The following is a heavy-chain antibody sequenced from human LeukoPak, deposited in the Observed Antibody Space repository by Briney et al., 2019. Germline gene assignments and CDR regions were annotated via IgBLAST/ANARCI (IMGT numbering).Heavy chain of an antibody. CDR3: ARGRWTNDYGDYVADY. Sequence: SETLSLTCTVSGGSISSYYWSWIRQPPGKGLEWIGYIYYSGYTNYNPSLKSRVTISVDTSKNQFSLKLSSVTAADTAVYYCARGRWTNDYGDYVADYWGQGTLVTVSS. CDR2: IYYSGYT. V-gene: IGHV4-59*01. J-gene: IGHJ4*02. CDR1: GGSISSYY. D-gene: IGHD4-17*01.